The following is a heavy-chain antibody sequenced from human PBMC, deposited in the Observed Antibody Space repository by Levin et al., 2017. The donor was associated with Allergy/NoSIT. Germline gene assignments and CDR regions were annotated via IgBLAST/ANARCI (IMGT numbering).Heavy chain of an antibody. Sequence: SQTLSLTCTVSGGSIISTNYYWGWIRQPPGKGLEWIGSIYYTGSSHYNPSLQSRVTISVDTSKDHFSLNLSSVTAADTAGYYWARSSSVEWCDAWGQGTLVTVSS. CDR3: ARSSSVEWCDA. V-gene: IGHV4-39*02. D-gene: IGHD4-23*01. CDR2: IYYTGSS. CDR1: GGSIISTNYY. J-gene: IGHJ5*02.